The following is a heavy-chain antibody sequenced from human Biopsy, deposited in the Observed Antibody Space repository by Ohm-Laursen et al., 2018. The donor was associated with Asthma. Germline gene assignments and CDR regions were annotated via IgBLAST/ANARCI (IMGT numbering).Heavy chain of an antibody. D-gene: IGHD4-17*01. J-gene: IGHJ4*02. V-gene: IGHV3-30*18. CDR1: GFVFSQCG. CDR2: ISYGGSKK. CDR3: AKDAHDYVSLIVSPQKNGIES. Sequence: SLRLSCAAAGFVFSQCGMHWVRQAPGKGLEWVAFISYGGSKKFITDSMKGRLSISRDNSKNTLFLQMGRLRPDDTALYYCAKDAHDYVSLIVSPQKNGIESWGQGTLVTVSS.